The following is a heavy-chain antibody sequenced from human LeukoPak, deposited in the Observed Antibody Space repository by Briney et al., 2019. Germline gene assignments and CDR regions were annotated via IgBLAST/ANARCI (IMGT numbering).Heavy chain of an antibody. CDR2: INPSGGST. J-gene: IGHJ4*02. CDR1: GYTFTSYF. V-gene: IGHV1-46*01. Sequence: ASVKVSCKASGYTFTSYFMHWVRQAPGQGLEWMGIINPSGGSTSYAQKFQGRVTMTRGTSTSTVHMELSSLRSEDTAVYYCARTAGRTFDYWGQGTLVTVSS. CDR3: ARTAGRTFDY. D-gene: IGHD6-6*01.